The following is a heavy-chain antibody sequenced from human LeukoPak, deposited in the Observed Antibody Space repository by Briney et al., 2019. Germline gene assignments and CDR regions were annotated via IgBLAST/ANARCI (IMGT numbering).Heavy chain of an antibody. D-gene: IGHD4-17*01. J-gene: IGHJ3*02. CDR1: GYTFTVYY. CDR3: ARGPGSAVTISAFDI. CDR2: INPNSGGT. Sequence: ASVKVSCKVSGYTFTVYYMHWVRQAPGQGLEWLGWINPNSGGTNYAQNFQGRVTMTRDTSISTAYMELSRLRSDDTAVYYCARGPGSAVTISAFDIWGQGTMVTVSS. V-gene: IGHV1-2*02.